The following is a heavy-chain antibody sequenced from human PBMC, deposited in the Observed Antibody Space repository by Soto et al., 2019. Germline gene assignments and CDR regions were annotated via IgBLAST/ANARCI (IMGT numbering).Heavy chain of an antibody. J-gene: IGHJ4*02. CDR2: ISGSGGST. D-gene: IGHD5-18*01. Sequence: PGGSLRLSCAASGFTFSTYAMAWVRQAPGKGLEWVSAISGSGGSTYSADSVKGRFTISRDNSKNTLYLQMNSLRAEDTALYYCAKLGGYSYGYSDFRGQGTLVTVSS. V-gene: IGHV3-23*01. CDR3: AKLGGYSYGYSDF. CDR1: GFTFSTYA.